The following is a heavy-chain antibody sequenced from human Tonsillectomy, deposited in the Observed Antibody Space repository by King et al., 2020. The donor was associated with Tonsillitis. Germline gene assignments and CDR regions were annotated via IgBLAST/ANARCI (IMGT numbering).Heavy chain of an antibody. J-gene: IGHJ4*01. CDR1: EYNFTNYH. Sequence: VQLVESGAEVKKPGASVKISCKASEYNFTNYHMHWVRQAPGQGLEWVGIINPGGDNTNYAQKFQGRVTITSDTSTSTVYMELSSLGSEDTAVYYCARELFVRGSCCPTYWGQGTLVTVSS. CDR3: ARELFVRGSCCPTY. V-gene: IGHV1-46*01. CDR2: INPGGDNT. D-gene: IGHD6-19*01.